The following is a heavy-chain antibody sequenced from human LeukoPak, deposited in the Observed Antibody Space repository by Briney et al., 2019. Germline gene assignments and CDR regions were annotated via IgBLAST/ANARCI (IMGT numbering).Heavy chain of an antibody. CDR3: ASYYYYDSSGYYYIYPEYFQH. D-gene: IGHD3-22*01. V-gene: IGHV1-69*01. Sequence: GSSVKVSCKASGGTFSSYAISWVRQAPGQGLEWMGGIIPIFGTTNYAQKFQGRVTITADESTSTAYMELSSLRSEDTAVYYCASYYYYDSSGYYYIYPEYFQHWGQGTLVTVSS. J-gene: IGHJ1*01. CDR1: GGTFSSYA. CDR2: IIPIFGTT.